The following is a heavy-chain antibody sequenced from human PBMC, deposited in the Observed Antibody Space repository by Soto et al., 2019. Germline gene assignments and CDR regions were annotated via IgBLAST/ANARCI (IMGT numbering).Heavy chain of an antibody. CDR2: ISYDGGLQ. Sequence: QAHLVESGGGVVQPGRSLRLSCAASGFTFTSYGMHWVRQAPGTRLEWVAVISYDGGLQHYADSVKGRFTISRDNSTTMVLLQMNSLRAEDTAVYYCVSDRGYGHASAPYSWGQGTLVSVSS. V-gene: IGHV3-30*03. CDR1: GFTFTSYG. J-gene: IGHJ4*02. D-gene: IGHD5-18*01. CDR3: VSDRGYGHASAPYS.